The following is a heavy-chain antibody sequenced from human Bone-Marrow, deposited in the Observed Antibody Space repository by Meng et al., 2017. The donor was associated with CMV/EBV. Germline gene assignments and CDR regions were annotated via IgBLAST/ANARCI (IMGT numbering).Heavy chain of an antibody. CDR2: ISYDGSIK. Sequence: GESLKISCAASGFIFSSYAMHWVRQAPGKGLEWVAVISYDGSIKYYADSVEGRFTISRDNSKNTLYLQMNSLRVEHTAMYYCARDADPFGVVIRGAFDIWDQGTMVTVSS. J-gene: IGHJ3*02. D-gene: IGHD3-3*01. V-gene: IGHV3-30-3*01. CDR1: GFIFSSYA. CDR3: ARDADPFGVVIRGAFDI.